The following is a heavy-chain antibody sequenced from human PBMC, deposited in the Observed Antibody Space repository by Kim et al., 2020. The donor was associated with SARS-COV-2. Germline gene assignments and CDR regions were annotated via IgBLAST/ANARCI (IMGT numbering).Heavy chain of an antibody. CDR2: INPSGGST. Sequence: ASVKVSCKASGYTFTSYYMHWVRQAPGQGLEWMGIINPSGGSTSYAQKFQGRVTMTRDTSTSTVYMELSSLRSEDTAVYYCARDHPLYSSSWISYGMDVWGQGTTVTVSS. CDR1: GYTFTSYY. J-gene: IGHJ6*02. V-gene: IGHV1-46*01. CDR3: ARDHPLYSSSWISYGMDV. D-gene: IGHD6-13*01.